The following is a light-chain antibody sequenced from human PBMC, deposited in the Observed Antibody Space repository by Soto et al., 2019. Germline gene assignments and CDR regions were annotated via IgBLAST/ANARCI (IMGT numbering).Light chain of an antibody. CDR1: QSISTY. J-gene: IGKJ2*01. CDR3: QQYDSSSGYT. V-gene: IGKV1-39*01. Sequence: DIQMTQSPSSLSASVGDRVTITCQASQSISTYLHWYQQKPGKAPNLLIYAASTLQSGVPSRFSGSGSGTDFTLTISSLQPEDFATYFCQQYDSSSGYTFGQGTKLEIK. CDR2: AAS.